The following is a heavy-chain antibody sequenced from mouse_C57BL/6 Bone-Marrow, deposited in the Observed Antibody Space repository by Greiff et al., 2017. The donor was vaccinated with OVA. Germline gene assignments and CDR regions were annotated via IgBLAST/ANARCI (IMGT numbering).Heavy chain of an antibody. V-gene: IGHV5-4*01. Sequence: DVQLQESGGGLVKPGGSLKLSCAASGFTFSSYAMSWVRQTPEKRLEWVATISDGGSYTYYPDNVKGRFTISRDNAKNNLYLQMSHLKSEDTAMYYCARVYYGSSYFDYWGQGTTLTVSS. D-gene: IGHD1-1*01. CDR1: GFTFSSYA. J-gene: IGHJ2*01. CDR2: ISDGGSYT. CDR3: ARVYYGSSYFDY.